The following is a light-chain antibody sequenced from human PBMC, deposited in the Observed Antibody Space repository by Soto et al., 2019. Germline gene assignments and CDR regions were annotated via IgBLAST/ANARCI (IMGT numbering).Light chain of an antibody. J-gene: IGKJ2*02. CDR2: KAS. Sequence: DIQMTQSPSTLSASVGDRVTITCRANQSISNWLAWYQQKPGEAPKLLIYKASSLQSAVPSRFSVSASGTEFTLTISCLQPDDFATYYCQHYNTYPGTFGQGTKLEIK. V-gene: IGKV1-5*03. CDR1: QSISNW. CDR3: QHYNTYPGT.